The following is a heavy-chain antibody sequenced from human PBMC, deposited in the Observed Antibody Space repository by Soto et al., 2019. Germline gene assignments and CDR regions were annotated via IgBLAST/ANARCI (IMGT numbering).Heavy chain of an antibody. CDR2: IIPIFGTA. D-gene: IGHD5-12*01. V-gene: IGHV1-69*01. CDR1: GGTFSSYA. CDR3: ARDAGLANSGYVGWFDP. Sequence: QVQLVQSGAEVKKPGSSVKVSCKASGGTFSSYAISWVRQAPEQGLEWMGGIIPIFGTANYAQKFQGRVTITADESTSTAYMELSSLRSEDTAVYYCARDAGLANSGYVGWFDPWGQGTLVTVSS. J-gene: IGHJ5*02.